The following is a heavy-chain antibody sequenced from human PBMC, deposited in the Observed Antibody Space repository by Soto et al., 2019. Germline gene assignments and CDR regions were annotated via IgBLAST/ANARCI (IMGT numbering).Heavy chain of an antibody. Sequence: SETLSLTCSFSGDSVTSHYLTWIRQSPEKGLEWIGYMHYTGFSHYNPSLKSRLTISVDRSKNQFTLQLTSVTVEDTAVYYCAKEGIVVVPVPDRAQHWGQGTLVTVSS. D-gene: IGHD2-2*01. CDR1: GDSVTSHY. CDR3: AKEGIVVVPVPDRAQH. CDR2: MHYTGFS. J-gene: IGHJ1*01. V-gene: IGHV4-59*02.